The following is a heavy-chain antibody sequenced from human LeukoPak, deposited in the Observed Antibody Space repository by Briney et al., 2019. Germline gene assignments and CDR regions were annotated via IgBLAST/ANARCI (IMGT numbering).Heavy chain of an antibody. Sequence: ASVKLSCNASGYTFTSYGISWVRQAPGQGLEWMVWISAYNGNTNYAQKLQGRVTMTTDTSTSTAYMELRSMRSDDTAVYYCARGGDSSGYYTLDYWGQGSLATDSS. J-gene: IGHJ4*02. V-gene: IGHV1-18*01. CDR3: ARGGDSSGYYTLDY. CDR2: ISAYNGNT. D-gene: IGHD3-22*01. CDR1: GYTFTSYG.